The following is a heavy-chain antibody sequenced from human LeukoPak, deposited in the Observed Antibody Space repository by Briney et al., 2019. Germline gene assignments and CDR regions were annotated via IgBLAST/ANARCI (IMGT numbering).Heavy chain of an antibody. CDR3: ARAYITMVRGVMTLSGWFDP. CDR1: GYTFTSYG. Sequence: ASVTVSCTASGYTFTSYGISWVRQAPGQGLEWMGWISAYNGNTNYAQKLQGRVTITTDTSTSTAYMELRSLRSDDTAVYYCARAYITMVRGVMTLSGWFDPWGQGTLVTVSS. V-gene: IGHV1-18*01. J-gene: IGHJ5*02. D-gene: IGHD3-10*01. CDR2: ISAYNGNT.